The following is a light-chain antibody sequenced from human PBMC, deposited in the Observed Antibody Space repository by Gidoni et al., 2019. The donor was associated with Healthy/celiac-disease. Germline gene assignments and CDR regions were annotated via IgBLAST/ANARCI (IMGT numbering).Light chain of an antibody. V-gene: IGKV3-11*01. J-gene: IGKJ4*01. Sequence: EIVLTQSPATLSLSPGERATLSCRASQSVSSYLAWYQQKPGQAPRLLIYDASNMATGIPARFSGSVSGTDFTLTISSLEPEDFAVYYCQQRSNWPPLRLTFGGGTKVEIK. CDR2: DAS. CDR3: QQRSNWPPLRLT. CDR1: QSVSSY.